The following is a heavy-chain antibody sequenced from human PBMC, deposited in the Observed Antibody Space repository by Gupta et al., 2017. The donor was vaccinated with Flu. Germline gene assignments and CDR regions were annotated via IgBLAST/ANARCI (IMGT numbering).Heavy chain of an antibody. J-gene: IGHJ4*02. V-gene: IGHV1-2*02. D-gene: IGHD1-1*01. CDR3: ARGGSASFDY. CDR2: INPNGGGT. Sequence: HWVRQAPGQGLEWMGWINPNGGGTKNAQKFQGRVTMTKDTSSSTAYMDMSRLTSDDTAVYYCARGGSASFDYWGQGTVVTVSS.